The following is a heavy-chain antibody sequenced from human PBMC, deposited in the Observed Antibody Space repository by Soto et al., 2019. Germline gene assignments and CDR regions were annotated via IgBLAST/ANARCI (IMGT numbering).Heavy chain of an antibody. CDR2: VNPSGGHT. J-gene: IGHJ4*02. V-gene: IGHV1-46*01. CDR3: ARGGHVVVVTAALDY. D-gene: IGHD2-21*02. CDR1: GDTFTDYY. Sequence: QVQLMKSGAEVKKPGASVKVSCKASGDTFTDYYIHWVRQAPGQGLEWMGTVNPSGGHTTYAQHFLGRVTMTRDTPTSTLYRELTSLTSDDTAIYYCARGGHVVVVTAALDYWGQGTLFTVSS.